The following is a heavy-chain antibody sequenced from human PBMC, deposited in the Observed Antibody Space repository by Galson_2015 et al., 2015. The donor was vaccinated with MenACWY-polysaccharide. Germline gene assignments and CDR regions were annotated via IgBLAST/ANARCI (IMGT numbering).Heavy chain of an antibody. J-gene: IGHJ1*01. V-gene: IGHV3-7*03. CDR3: ARDTANYYYDNNGLI. D-gene: IGHD3-22*01. CDR1: GFTFSNYW. CDR2: IKQDGSEK. Sequence: SLRLSCAASGFTFSNYWMSWVRQAPGKGLEWVATIKQDGSEKYYMDSLKGRFTISRDNAKNSLFLQANSLRAEDTAVYYCARDTANYYYDNNGLIGGQGTLVTVSS.